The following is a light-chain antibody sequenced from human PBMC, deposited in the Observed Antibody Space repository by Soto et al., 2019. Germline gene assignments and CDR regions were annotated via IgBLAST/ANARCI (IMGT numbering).Light chain of an antibody. CDR1: QTIDSW. Sequence: DIQMTQSPSTLSASVGDRVTITRRASQTIDSWLAWYQQRPGKPPNLLIYKASTLASGVPSRFSGSGSGTEFTLTINSLQPDDFATYYCQQYHIYSGTFGQGTKVDI. CDR3: QQYHIYSGT. CDR2: KAS. V-gene: IGKV1-5*03. J-gene: IGKJ1*01.